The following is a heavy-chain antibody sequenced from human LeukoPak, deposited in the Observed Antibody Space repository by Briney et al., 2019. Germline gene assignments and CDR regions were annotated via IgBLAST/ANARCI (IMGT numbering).Heavy chain of an antibody. CDR1: GYTFTSYG. V-gene: IGHV1-18*01. Sequence: ASVKVSCKASGYTFTSYGISWVRQAPGQGLEWMGWISAYNGNTNYAQKLQGRVTMTTDTSTSTAYMELRSLRSDDTAVYYCARAVTPGYDFCSGYYHYYYMDVWGKGTTVTVSS. J-gene: IGHJ6*03. CDR3: ARAVTPGYDFCSGYYHYYYMDV. CDR2: ISAYNGNT. D-gene: IGHD3-3*01.